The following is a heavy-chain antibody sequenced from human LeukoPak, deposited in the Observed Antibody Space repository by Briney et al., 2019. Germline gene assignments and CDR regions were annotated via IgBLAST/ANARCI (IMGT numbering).Heavy chain of an antibody. CDR2: IYHSGST. CDR1: GYSISSGYY. Sequence: PSETLSLTCTVSGYSISSGYYWGWIRQPPGKGLEWIGSIYHSGSTYYNPSLKSRVTISVDTSKNQFSLKLSSVTAADTAVYYCARVHYYGSGSYYGDWGQGTLVTVSS. V-gene: IGHV4-38-2*02. D-gene: IGHD3-10*01. CDR3: ARVHYYGSGSYYGD. J-gene: IGHJ4*02.